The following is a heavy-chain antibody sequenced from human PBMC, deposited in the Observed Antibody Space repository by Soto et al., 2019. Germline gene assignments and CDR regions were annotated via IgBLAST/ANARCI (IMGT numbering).Heavy chain of an antibody. D-gene: IGHD1-26*01. J-gene: IGHJ6*02. CDR3: AKGGAIVAAGTRVYLYNAMDV. CDR2: INPNSGDT. V-gene: IGHV1-2*02. Sequence: ASVKVSCKASGYTFTGYYVHWVRQAPGQGLEWMGWINPNSGDTYLAQRFQGRVTMNRDTSIGTAYMELRGLTADDTAEYYCAKGGAIVAAGTRVYLYNAMDVWGQGTTVTVSS. CDR1: GYTFTGYY.